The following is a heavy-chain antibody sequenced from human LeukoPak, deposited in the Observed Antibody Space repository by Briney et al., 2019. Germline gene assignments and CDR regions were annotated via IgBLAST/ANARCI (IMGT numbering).Heavy chain of an antibody. V-gene: IGHV3-33*01. CDR1: GFTFSNYG. D-gene: IGHD2-15*01. J-gene: IGHJ1*01. Sequence: GGSLRLSCAASGFTFSNYGMHWVRQAPGKGLEWVAVIWHDGSNKYYADSVKGRFTISRDNSKNTLHLQMNSLRAEDTAVYYCAIDGGYCSGGSCYSGAEYFQHWGQGTLVTVSS. CDR2: IWHDGSNK. CDR3: AIDGGYCSGGSCYSGAEYFQH.